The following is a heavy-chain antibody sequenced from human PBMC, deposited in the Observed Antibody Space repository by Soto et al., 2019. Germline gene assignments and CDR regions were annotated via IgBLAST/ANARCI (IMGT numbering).Heavy chain of an antibody. CDR2: IAFDGSQE. J-gene: IGHJ6*02. CDR1: GCSFNTSG. CDR3: ATKVRVTNYLYYGMDV. D-gene: IGHD2-21*02. Sequence: QVQLVESGGGVVQPGRALRLSCAAAGCSFNTSGMHWVRQAPGKGLEWVAVIAFDGSQEFYGDSVRGRFTISRDNSKNTLFLQMNSRTHEDAAVYYCATKVRVTNYLYYGMDVWGQGTTVTVSS. V-gene: IGHV3-30*03.